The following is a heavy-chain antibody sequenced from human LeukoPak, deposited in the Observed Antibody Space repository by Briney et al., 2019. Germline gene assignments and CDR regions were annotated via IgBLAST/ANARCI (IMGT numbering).Heavy chain of an antibody. V-gene: IGHV3-21*01. CDR3: AREGPGYCSSTSCYTPVVG. CDR2: ISSSSSYI. Sequence: PGGSLRLSCAASGFTFSSYSMNWVRQAPGKGLEWVSSISSSSSYIYYADSVKGRFTISRDNAKNSLYLQMNSLRAEDTAVYYCAREGPGYCSSTSCYTPVVGWGQGTLVTVSS. D-gene: IGHD2-2*02. J-gene: IGHJ4*02. CDR1: GFTFSSYS.